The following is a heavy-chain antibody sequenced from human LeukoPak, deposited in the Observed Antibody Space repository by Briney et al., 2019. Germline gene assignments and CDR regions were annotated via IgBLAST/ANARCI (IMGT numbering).Heavy chain of an antibody. CDR2: ISSSYI. CDR3: ARGGVAADY. V-gene: IGHV3-21*01. CDR1: GFTFSSYS. Sequence: GGSLRLSCAASGFTFSSYSMNWVRQAPGKGLEWVSSISSSYIYYADSVKGRFTISRDNAKNSLYLQMNSLRAEDTAVYYCARGGVAADYWGQGTLVTVSS. J-gene: IGHJ4*02. D-gene: IGHD2-15*01.